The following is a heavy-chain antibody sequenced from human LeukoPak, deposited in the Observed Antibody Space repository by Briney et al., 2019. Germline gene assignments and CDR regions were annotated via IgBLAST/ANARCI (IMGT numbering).Heavy chain of an antibody. Sequence: PGGSLRLSCAASGFTFSSYGMHWVRPAPGKGLEWVAVIWYDGSNKYYADSVKGRFTISRDNSKNTLYLQMNSLRAEDTAVYYCASEPYSSSSGLWYYYYGMDVWGQGTTVTVSS. CDR1: GFTFSSYG. CDR3: ASEPYSSSSGLWYYYYGMDV. V-gene: IGHV3-33*01. D-gene: IGHD6-6*01. CDR2: IWYDGSNK. J-gene: IGHJ6*02.